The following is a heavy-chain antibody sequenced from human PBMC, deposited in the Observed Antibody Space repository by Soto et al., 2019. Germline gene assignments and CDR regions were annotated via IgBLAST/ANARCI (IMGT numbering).Heavy chain of an antibody. D-gene: IGHD5-12*01. J-gene: IGHJ6*02. CDR2: IWYDGSNK. CDR1: GFTFISYG. V-gene: IGHV3-33*01. Sequence: PGGSLRLSCAASGFTFISYGMHWVRQAPGKGLEWVAVIWYDGSNKWYADSVKGRFTISRDNSKNTLYLQMNSLRAEDTAVYSCARDRGYSGYDSPRFYYGMDVWGQGTTVTVSS. CDR3: ARDRGYSGYDSPRFYYGMDV.